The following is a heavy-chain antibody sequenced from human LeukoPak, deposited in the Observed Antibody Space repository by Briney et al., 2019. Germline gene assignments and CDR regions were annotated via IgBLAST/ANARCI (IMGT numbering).Heavy chain of an antibody. Sequence: SETLSLTCTVSGGSISSYSWSWIRQPPGKGLEYIGCIYYSGRTNYNPSLKSRVTISIDTSKNQFSLKLSSVTAADTAVYYCANSGPPHFDYWGQGTLVTVSS. CDR1: GGSISSYS. CDR3: ANSGPPHFDY. V-gene: IGHV4-59*08. J-gene: IGHJ4*02. D-gene: IGHD6-19*01. CDR2: IYYSGRT.